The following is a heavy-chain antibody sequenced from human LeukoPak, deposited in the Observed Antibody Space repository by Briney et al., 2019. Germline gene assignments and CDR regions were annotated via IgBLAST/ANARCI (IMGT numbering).Heavy chain of an antibody. J-gene: IGHJ4*02. CDR3: ARDYDWAFDF. CDR2: IKQDGSEK. CDR1: GFTFSSYW. D-gene: IGHD3-9*01. Sequence: GGSLRLSCAASGFTFSSYWMSWVRQAPGKGLEWVANIKQDGSEKYYVDSVKGRFIISRDNVKNSLFLQMNDLRDEDTAIYYCARDYDWAFDFWGQGTRVTVSS. V-gene: IGHV3-7*01.